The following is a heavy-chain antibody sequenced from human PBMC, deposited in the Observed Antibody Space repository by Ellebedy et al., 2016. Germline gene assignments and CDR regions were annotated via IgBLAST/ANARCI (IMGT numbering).Heavy chain of an antibody. V-gene: IGHV3-7*01. CDR3: ARDIGGRTGIDY. CDR1: GFSFSTFW. CDR2: IKEDGGET. D-gene: IGHD1-1*01. Sequence: GESLKISCAASGFSFSTFWMGWVRQAPGKGLEWVAYIKEDGGETHYVDSVEGRFTISRDNAKNSLYLQLDSLRPEDTAFYFCARDIGGRTGIDYWGQGTLVTVSS. J-gene: IGHJ4*02.